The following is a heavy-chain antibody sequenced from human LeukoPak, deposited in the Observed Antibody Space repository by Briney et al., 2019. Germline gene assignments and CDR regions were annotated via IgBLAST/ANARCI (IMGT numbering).Heavy chain of an antibody. CDR2: ISAYNGNT. J-gene: IGHJ6*03. CDR3: AVGMGYSYGYRYYYYYMDV. Sequence: ASVKVSCKASGYTLTSYGISWVRQAPGQGLEWMGWISAYNGNTNYAQKLQGRVTMTTDTSTSTAYMELRSLRSDDTAVYYCAVGMGYSYGYRYYYYYMDVWGKGTTVTVSS. CDR1: GYTLTSYG. D-gene: IGHD5-18*01. V-gene: IGHV1-18*01.